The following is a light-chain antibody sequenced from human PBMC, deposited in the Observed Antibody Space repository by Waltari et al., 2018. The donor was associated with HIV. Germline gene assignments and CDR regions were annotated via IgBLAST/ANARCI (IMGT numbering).Light chain of an antibody. CDR1: SITVGSPKY. CDR2: DVS. CDR3: SSYTSSSTYV. J-gene: IGLJ1*01. V-gene: IGLV2-14*03. Sequence: QSPLTRPASASGSPGQSITISSPGPSITVGSPKYFPWHQQYPGEAPKLIIHDVSDRPSGISNRFSGSKSGNMASLTISGLQTEDEADYYCSSYTSSSTYVFGTGTRVTVL.